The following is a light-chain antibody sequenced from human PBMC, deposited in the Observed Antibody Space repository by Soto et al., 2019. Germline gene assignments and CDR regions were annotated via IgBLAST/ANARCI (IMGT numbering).Light chain of an antibody. V-gene: IGLV1-44*01. CDR3: LAWDDSLNGNL. CDR2: TND. J-gene: IGLJ1*01. CDR1: SSNIESNT. Sequence: QSVLTQPPSASGTPGQRVTISCSGSSSNIESNTVYWYQQLPGMAPRLLIHTNDRGPSGVPDRFSGSKSGTSASLAISGLQSEDEADYYCLAWDDSLNGNLFGTGTKVTVL.